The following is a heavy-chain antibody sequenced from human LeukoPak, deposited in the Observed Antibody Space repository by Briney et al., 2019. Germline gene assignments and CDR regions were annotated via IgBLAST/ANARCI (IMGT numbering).Heavy chain of an antibody. V-gene: IGHV4-59*08. J-gene: IGHJ3*02. D-gene: IGHD4-17*01. CDR1: GGSISSYH. Sequence: PSETLSLTCTVSGGSISSYHWSWIRQPPGKGLEWIGYIYYSGSTNYNPSLKSRVTISVDASKNQFSLKLSSVTAADTAVYYCARALRRDAFDIWGQGTMVTVSS. CDR2: IYYSGST. CDR3: ARALRRDAFDI.